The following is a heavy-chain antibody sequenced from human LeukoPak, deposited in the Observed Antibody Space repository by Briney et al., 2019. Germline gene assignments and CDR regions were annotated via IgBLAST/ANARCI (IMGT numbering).Heavy chain of an antibody. J-gene: IGHJ6*02. CDR3: ARGWYYDYGYGMDV. V-gene: IGHV3-53*01. Sequence: TGGSLRLSCAASGLTVSSNYMSWVRQAPGKGLEWVSVIYSGGSTYYADSVKGRFTISRDNSKNTLYLQMNSLRAEDTAVYYCARGWYYDYGYGMDVWGQGTTVTVSS. CDR1: GLTVSSNY. D-gene: IGHD3-16*01. CDR2: IYSGGST.